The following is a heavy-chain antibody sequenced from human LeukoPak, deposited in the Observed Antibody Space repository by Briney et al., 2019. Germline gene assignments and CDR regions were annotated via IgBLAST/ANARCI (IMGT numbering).Heavy chain of an antibody. CDR2: IIPIFGTA. V-gene: IGHV1-69*05. Sequence: SVKVSCKASGGTFSSYAISWVRQAPGQGLEWMGGIIPIFGTANYAQKFQGRVTITTDESTSTVYMELSSLRSEDTAVYYCAREGYCSGGSCYSGNWFDPWGQGTLVTVSS. D-gene: IGHD2-15*01. CDR3: AREGYCSGGSCYSGNWFDP. CDR1: GGTFSSYA. J-gene: IGHJ5*02.